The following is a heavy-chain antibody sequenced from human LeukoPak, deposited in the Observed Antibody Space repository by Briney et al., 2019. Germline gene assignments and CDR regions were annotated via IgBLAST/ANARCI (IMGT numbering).Heavy chain of an antibody. J-gene: IGHJ3*01. V-gene: IGHV4-39*07. Sequence: PSETLSLTCTVSGDSISGSNYNWDWIRQPPGKGLEWIGTIHYSGSTQYNPSLKSRVTLSLATSKMHFSLNLTSVTAADMAVYYCAREGFHGAFDLWGQGTMVTVSS. D-gene: IGHD2-21*01. CDR2: IHYSGST. CDR3: AREGFHGAFDL. CDR1: GDSISGSNYN.